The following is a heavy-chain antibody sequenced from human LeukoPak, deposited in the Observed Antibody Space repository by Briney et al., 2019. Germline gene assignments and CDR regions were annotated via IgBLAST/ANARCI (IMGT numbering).Heavy chain of an antibody. CDR1: GGTFSSYA. CDR3: ASGIEAAGTVIEPYYYYMDV. Sequence: GASVKVSCKPSGGTFSSYAIIWVRQAPGQGLEWMGGIIPTFGTANYAQRLQGRVTITTSESTSTAYMELSSLRSEDTAVYYYASGIEAAGTVIEPYYYYMDVWGKGTLVTVSS. J-gene: IGHJ6*03. D-gene: IGHD6-13*01. V-gene: IGHV1-69*05. CDR2: IIPTFGTA.